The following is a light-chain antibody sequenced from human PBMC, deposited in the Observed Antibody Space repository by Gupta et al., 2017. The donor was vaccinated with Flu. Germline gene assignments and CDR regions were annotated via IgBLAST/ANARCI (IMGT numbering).Light chain of an antibody. CDR3: ETWDSNTWV. J-gene: IGLJ3*02. V-gene: IGLV4-60*03. CDR1: SGNSSEI. Sequence: KITCTRGSGNSSEINEWHLQQPGKAPRYVMQLEGSGSHNKGSGVPDRFSGSSSGAARYLTISHPQAEDEDDYDCETWDSNTWVFGGGTKLTVL. CDR2: LEGSGSH.